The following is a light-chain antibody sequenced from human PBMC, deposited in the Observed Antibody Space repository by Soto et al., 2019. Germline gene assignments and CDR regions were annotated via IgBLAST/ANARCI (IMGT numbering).Light chain of an antibody. V-gene: IGLV2-14*01. CDR3: SSYTSSSRV. Sequence: QSALTQPASVSGSPGQSITISCTGTSSDVGGYNYVSWYQQHPGKAPKLMIYDVSNRPSGVSNRFSGSKSGNTASLTISGPQAEDEADDYCSSYTSSSRVFGGGTKVTVL. J-gene: IGLJ2*01. CDR1: SSDVGGYNY. CDR2: DVS.